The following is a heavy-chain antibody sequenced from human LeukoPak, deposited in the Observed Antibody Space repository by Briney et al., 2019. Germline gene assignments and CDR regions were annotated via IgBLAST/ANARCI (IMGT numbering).Heavy chain of an antibody. CDR3: ARDGLRYYFDY. CDR2: INPSGGST. J-gene: IGHJ4*02. V-gene: IGHV1-46*01. Sequence: EASVKVSCKASGYTFTNYYMHWVRQAPGQGLEWMGIINPSGGSTSYAQKFQGRVTMTRDTSTSTVYMELSSLRSEDTAVYYCARDGLRYYFDYWGQGTLVTVSS. CDR1: GYTFTNYY.